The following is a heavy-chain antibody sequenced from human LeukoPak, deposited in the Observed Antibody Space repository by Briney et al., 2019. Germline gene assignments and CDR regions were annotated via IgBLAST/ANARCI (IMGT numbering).Heavy chain of an antibody. J-gene: IGHJ4*02. D-gene: IGHD3-10*01. V-gene: IGHV5-51*01. Sequence: GESLKTSCKGSGYSFTNHYIGWVRLMPGKGLEWMGIIYPGDSDTRYSPSTQGQVTISADKSISTAYLQWSSLEASDTAMYYCARRGYGSGNYYYPNWGQGTLVTVSS. CDR2: IYPGDSDT. CDR1: GYSFTNHY. CDR3: ARRGYGSGNYYYPN.